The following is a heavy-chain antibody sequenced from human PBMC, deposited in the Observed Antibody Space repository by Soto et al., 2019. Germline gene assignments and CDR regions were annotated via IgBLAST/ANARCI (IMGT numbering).Heavy chain of an antibody. CDR1: GGSISSSNW. Sequence: QVQLQESGPGLVKPSGTLSLTCAVSGGSISSSNWWSWVRQPPGKGLEWIGEIYHSGSTNYNPSLKSRVTISVDKSKNQFSLELSSVTAADTAVYYCARSGGELLWFGEFGYGMDVWGQGTTVTVSS. D-gene: IGHD3-10*01. CDR2: IYHSGST. J-gene: IGHJ6*02. V-gene: IGHV4-4*02. CDR3: ARSGGELLWFGEFGYGMDV.